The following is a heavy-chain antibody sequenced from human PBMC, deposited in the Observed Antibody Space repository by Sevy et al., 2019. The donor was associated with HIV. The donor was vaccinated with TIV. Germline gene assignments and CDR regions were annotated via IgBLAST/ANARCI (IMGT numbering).Heavy chain of an antibody. J-gene: IGHJ3*02. Sequence: GGSLRLSCAASEFIFTGYWMNWVRQAPGKGLEWVANIDQDGSDKRYVDSVRGRFTISRDNANNFLYLQMSSLRADGTAVYYCARAGGWGNINHSNQILDIWGHGTKVTVSS. CDR1: EFIFTGYW. CDR2: IDQDGSDK. D-gene: IGHD3-16*01. CDR3: ARAGGWGNINHSNQILDI. V-gene: IGHV3-7*01.